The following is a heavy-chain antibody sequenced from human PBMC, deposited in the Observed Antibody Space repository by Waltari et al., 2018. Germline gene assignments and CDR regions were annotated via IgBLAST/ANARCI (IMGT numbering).Heavy chain of an antibody. J-gene: IGHJ4*02. CDR1: GGSISSGSYY. Sequence: QVQLQESGPGLVKPSQTLSLTCTVSGGSISSGSYYWSWIRQPAGKGLEWIGYIYTSGSTNYNPSLKSRVTISVDTSKNQFSLKRSSVTAADTAVYYCAKDGHGYERPHFDYWGQGTLVTVSS. V-gene: IGHV4-61*09. CDR2: IYTSGST. D-gene: IGHD5-12*01. CDR3: AKDGHGYERPHFDY.